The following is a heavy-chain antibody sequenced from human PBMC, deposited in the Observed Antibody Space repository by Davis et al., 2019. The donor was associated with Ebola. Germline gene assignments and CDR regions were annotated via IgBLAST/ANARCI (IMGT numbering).Heavy chain of an antibody. Sequence: PGGSLRLSCAASGFSVSKNYMSWVRQAPGKGLEWASVIYSGGSTYYADSVKGRFTISRDNSKNTLYLQMNSLRAEDTAVYYCARDGNKEYYGMDVWGQGTTVTVSS. V-gene: IGHV3-53*01. D-gene: IGHD1/OR15-1a*01. CDR3: ARDGNKEYYGMDV. J-gene: IGHJ6*02. CDR2: IYSGGST. CDR1: GFSVSKNY.